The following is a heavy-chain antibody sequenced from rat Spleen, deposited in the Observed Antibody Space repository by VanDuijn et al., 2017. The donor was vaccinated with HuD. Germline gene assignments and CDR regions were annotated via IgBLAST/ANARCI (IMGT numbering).Heavy chain of an antibody. CDR1: GFTFSDYT. D-gene: IGHD1-9*01. J-gene: IGHJ2*01. CDR3: ARPTTGIPFNY. Sequence: EVQLVESGGGLVQPGRSLKLSCAASGFTFSDYTMAWVCQAPKKGLEWVAAIIYDGSNTYYRDSVKGRFTISRDNAKSTLYLQMDSLRSEDTAIYYCARPTTGIPFNYWGQGVMVTVSS. V-gene: IGHV5-17*01. CDR2: IIYDGSNT.